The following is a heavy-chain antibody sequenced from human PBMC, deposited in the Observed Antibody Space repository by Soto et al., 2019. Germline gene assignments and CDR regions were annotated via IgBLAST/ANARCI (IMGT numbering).Heavy chain of an antibody. V-gene: IGHV4-39*01. CDR1: GGSISSSSYY. CDR2: IYYSGST. Sequence: SETLSLTCTVSGGSISSSSYYWGWIRQPPGKGLEWIGNIYYSGSTYYNPSLKSRVTISVDTSKNQFSLELSSVTAADTAVYFCASLTIFGESWFDPWGQGTLVTVSS. CDR3: ASLTIFGESWFDP. D-gene: IGHD3-3*01. J-gene: IGHJ5*02.